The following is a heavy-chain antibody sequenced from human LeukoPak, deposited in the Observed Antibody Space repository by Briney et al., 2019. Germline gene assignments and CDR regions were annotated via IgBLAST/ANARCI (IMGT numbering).Heavy chain of an antibody. D-gene: IGHD3-22*01. V-gene: IGHV4-34*01. CDR2: INHSEST. Sequence: SETLSLTCAVYGGSFSGYYWSWIRQPPGKGLEWIGEINHSESTNYNPSLKSRVTISVDTSKNQFSLKLSSVTAADTAVYYCARGNALDSSGYYYFDYWGQGTLVTVSS. CDR1: GGSFSGYY. CDR3: ARGNALDSSGYYYFDY. J-gene: IGHJ4*02.